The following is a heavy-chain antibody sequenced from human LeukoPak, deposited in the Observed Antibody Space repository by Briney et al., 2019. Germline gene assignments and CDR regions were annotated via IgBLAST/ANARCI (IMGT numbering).Heavy chain of an antibody. J-gene: IGHJ4*02. CDR3: VRDRGYTSYDY. CDR1: GFTFSNSW. D-gene: IGHD5-18*01. V-gene: IGHV3-7*01. Sequence: GGSLRLSCAVYGFTFSNSWMSWVRQAPGKGLEWVAGKNKDGSDEYYVDFVKGRFTISRDNAKNSLYLQMNSLRVDDTAVYYCVRDRGYTSYDYWGQGTLVTVSS. CDR2: KNKDGSDE.